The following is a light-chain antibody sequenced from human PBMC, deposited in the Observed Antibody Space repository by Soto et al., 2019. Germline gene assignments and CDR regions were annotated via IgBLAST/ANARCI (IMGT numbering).Light chain of an antibody. Sequence: EIVLTQSPATLSLSPGERATLSCRASQSLSSHLAWYQQKPGQAPRLLIYDTFNRATGIPARFSGSGSGTDFTLTINSLEPEDFAVYYCQHRSNLPPGYIFGQGTKLEIK. V-gene: IGKV3-11*01. CDR1: QSLSSH. J-gene: IGKJ2*01. CDR3: QHRSNLPPGYI. CDR2: DTF.